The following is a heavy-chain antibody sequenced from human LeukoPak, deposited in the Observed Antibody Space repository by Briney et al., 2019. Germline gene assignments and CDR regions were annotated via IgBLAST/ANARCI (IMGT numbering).Heavy chain of an antibody. CDR3: ARGWFPFFTMTESDWFDP. J-gene: IGHJ5*02. V-gene: IGHV1-8*03. CDR2: MNPNSGNT. CDR1: GYTFTSYD. D-gene: IGHD3-22*01. Sequence: ASVKVSCTASGYTFTSYDINWVRQATGQGLEWMGGMNPNSGNTGYARKFPGRVTITRNTSISTAYMELSSPRSEDTAVYYCARGWFPFFTMTESDWFDPWGQGTLVTVSS.